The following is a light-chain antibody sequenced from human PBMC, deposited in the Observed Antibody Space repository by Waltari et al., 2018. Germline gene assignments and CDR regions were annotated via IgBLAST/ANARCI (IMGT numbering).Light chain of an antibody. CDR3: QQSYSTPIT. J-gene: IGKJ4*01. Sequence: DIQMTHSSSSLSASVGDRVTITCRASQSISSYLNWYQQKPGKAPNLLIYAASSLQSGVASRFSGSGSGTDFTLTIRSLQPEDFATYYCQQSYSTPITFGGGTKVEIK. CDR1: QSISSY. CDR2: AAS. V-gene: IGKV1-39*01.